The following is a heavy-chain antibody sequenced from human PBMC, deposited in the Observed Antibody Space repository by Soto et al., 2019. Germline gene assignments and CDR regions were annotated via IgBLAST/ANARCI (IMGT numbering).Heavy chain of an antibody. CDR3: HSLSRGLAFEI. V-gene: IGHV4-31*03. J-gene: IGHJ3*02. D-gene: IGHD4-4*01. CDR1: GGSISSGGYY. Sequence: TLSLTCTVSGGSISSGGYYWSWIRQHPGKGLEWIGYMYYSGSTYYNPSLKSRVTISVDTSQNPFSLKLSSVTDADTAVDYGHSLSRGLAFEIWGQGQMVTVSS. CDR2: MYYSGST.